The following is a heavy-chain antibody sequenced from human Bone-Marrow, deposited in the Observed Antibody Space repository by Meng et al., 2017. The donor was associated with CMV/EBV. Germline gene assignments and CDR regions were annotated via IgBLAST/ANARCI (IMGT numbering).Heavy chain of an antibody. CDR3: TTDYSHYYYYGMDV. CDR1: GFTFTNAW. V-gene: IGHV3-15*01. J-gene: IGHJ6*02. Sequence: GESLKISCAVSGFTFTNAWMSWVRQAPGKGLEWVGRIKSKTDGGTTDYAAPVKGRFTISRDDSKNTLYLQMNSLKTEDTAVYYCTTDYSHYYYYGMDVWGQGTTVTFSS. CDR2: IKSKTDGGTT. D-gene: IGHD2-21*01.